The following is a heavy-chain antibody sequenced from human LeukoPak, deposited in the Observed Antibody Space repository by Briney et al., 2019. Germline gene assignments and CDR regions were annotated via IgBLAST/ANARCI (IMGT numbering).Heavy chain of an antibody. CDR3: ARGVVPAARYYYYYMDV. Sequence: SVKVSCKASGGTFSSYAISWVRQAPGQGLEWMGGIIPIFGTANYAQKFQGRVTITTDESTSTAYMELSSLRSEDTAVYYCARGVVPAARYYYYYMDVWGKGTTVTVSS. D-gene: IGHD2-2*01. J-gene: IGHJ6*03. CDR2: IIPIFGTA. CDR1: GGTFSSYA. V-gene: IGHV1-69*05.